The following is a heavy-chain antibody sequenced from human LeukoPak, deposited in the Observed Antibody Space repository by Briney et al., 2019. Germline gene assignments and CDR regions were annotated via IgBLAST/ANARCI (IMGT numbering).Heavy chain of an antibody. J-gene: IGHJ6*02. CDR3: ARSSKDCSSTSCYKGVSDYYCYGMDV. D-gene: IGHD2-2*02. CDR1: GGTFSSYA. CDR2: IIPIFGTA. Sequence: ASVKVSCKASGGTFSSYAISWVRQAPGQGLEWMGGIIPIFGTANYAQKFQGRVTITADESTSTAYMELSSLRSEDTAVYYCARSSKDCSSTSCYKGVSDYYCYGMDVWGQGTTVTVSS. V-gene: IGHV1-69*13.